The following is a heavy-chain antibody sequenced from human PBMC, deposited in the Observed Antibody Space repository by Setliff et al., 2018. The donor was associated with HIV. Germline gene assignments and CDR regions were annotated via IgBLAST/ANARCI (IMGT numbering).Heavy chain of an antibody. J-gene: IGHJ4*02. V-gene: IGHV3-11*05. CDR3: ARDGSYISRGY. CDR2: ISSSGSFT. Sequence: GGSPRLSCVVSGFNFSDDYMSWIRQAPGKGLEWVSYISSSGSFTNYADSVKGRFTISRDNAKNSLYLQMNSLRAEDTAVYYCARDGSYISRGYWGQGTLVTVSS. D-gene: IGHD5-18*01. CDR1: GFNFSDDY.